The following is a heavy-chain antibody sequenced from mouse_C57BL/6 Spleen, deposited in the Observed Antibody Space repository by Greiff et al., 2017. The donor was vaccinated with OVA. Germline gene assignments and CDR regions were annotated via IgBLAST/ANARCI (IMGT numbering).Heavy chain of an antibody. Sequence: EVTLVESGGDLVKPGGSLKLSCAASGFTFSSYGMSWVRQTPDKRLEWVATISSGGSYTYYPDSVKGRFTISRDNAKNTLYLQMSSLKSEDTAMYYCARHRTGTSSFDYWGQGTTLTVSS. CDR3: ARHRTGTSSFDY. J-gene: IGHJ2*01. CDR1: GFTFSSYG. CDR2: ISSGGSYT. D-gene: IGHD4-1*01. V-gene: IGHV5-6*01.